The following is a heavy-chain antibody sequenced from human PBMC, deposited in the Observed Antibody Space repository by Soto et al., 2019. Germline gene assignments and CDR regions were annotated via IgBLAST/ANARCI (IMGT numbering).Heavy chain of an antibody. CDR3: ARATMGGSSWPFDY. Sequence: SETLSLPCTVSGGSLSSYYWTWIRQPPGKGLEWIGEIYHSGSTNYNPSLKSRVTISVDKSKNQFSLKLSSVTAADTAVYYCARATMGGSSWPFDYWGQGTLVTVSS. J-gene: IGHJ4*02. V-gene: IGHV4-34*01. D-gene: IGHD6-13*01. CDR1: GGSLSSYY. CDR2: IYHSGST.